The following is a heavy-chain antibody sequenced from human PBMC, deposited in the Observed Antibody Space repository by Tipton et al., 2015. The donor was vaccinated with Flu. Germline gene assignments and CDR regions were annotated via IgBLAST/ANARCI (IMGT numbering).Heavy chain of an antibody. Sequence: SLRLSCAASGFAFSNYWMLWVRQAPGKGLEWVANINEDGSTTYYLGSVKGRFTISRDNARNSVFLQMNSLRAEDAAVYFCARLGLPDSWGQGTLVTVSS. J-gene: IGHJ4*02. CDR1: GFAFSNYW. CDR3: ARLGLPDS. D-gene: IGHD3-16*01. V-gene: IGHV3-7*01. CDR2: INEDGSTT.